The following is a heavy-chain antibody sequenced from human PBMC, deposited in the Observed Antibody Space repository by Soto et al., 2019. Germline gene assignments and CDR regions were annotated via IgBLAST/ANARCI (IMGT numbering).Heavy chain of an antibody. CDR1: GFTFSTYA. V-gene: IGHV3-23*01. CDR3: AKNWDTTFSSSSH. D-gene: IGHD6-6*01. Sequence: VQLLESGGGLVQPGGSLRLSCAASGFTFSTYAMSWVRQSPGKGLEWVSAISGSAGSTYYADSVKGRFTISRDKSKNTLFLQMNSLRAEDTAVYYCAKNWDTTFSSSSHWGQGTLVTVSS. CDR2: ISGSAGST. J-gene: IGHJ4*02.